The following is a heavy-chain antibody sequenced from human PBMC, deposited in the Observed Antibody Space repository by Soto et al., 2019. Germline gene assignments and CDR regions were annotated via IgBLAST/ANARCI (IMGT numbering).Heavy chain of an antibody. J-gene: IGHJ4*02. Sequence: GGSLXLSCAASGFTFSSYSMSWVRQAPGKGLEWVSVISGSGGTTYYADSVKGRFTTSRYNSINTLYLQMNSLTAEDTAVYYCARAQYHFDNWGQGTLVTVSS. D-gene: IGHD2-2*01. CDR1: GFTFSSYS. CDR2: ISGSGGTT. CDR3: ARAQYHFDN. V-gene: IGHV3-23*01.